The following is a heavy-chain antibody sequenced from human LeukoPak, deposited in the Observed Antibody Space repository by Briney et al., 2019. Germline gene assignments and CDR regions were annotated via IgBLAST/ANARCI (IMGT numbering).Heavy chain of an antibody. V-gene: IGHV3-7*01. Sequence: GGSLRLSCAASGFTFSNNWMTWVRQTPGKGLEWVANIKEDGTEKNLVDSVKGRFTISRDNTKNLLFLEMNNLRGDDTAIYYCVRESRPGGAMGLYHNLDYWGQGTLVAVSS. CDR3: VRESRPGGAMGLYHNLDY. CDR1: GFTFSNNW. J-gene: IGHJ4*02. D-gene: IGHD1-1*01. CDR2: IKEDGTEK.